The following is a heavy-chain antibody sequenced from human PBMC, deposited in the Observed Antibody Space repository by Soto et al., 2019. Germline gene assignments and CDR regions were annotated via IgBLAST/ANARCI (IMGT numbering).Heavy chain of an antibody. J-gene: IGHJ4*02. CDR2: ISGSGGST. CDR1: GFTFSSYA. Sequence: EVQLLESGGGLVQPGGSLRLSCAASGFTFSSYAMSWVRQAPGKGLEWVSAISGSGGSTYYADSVKGRFTISRDNSKNTLHLQMNSLRADDTAVYYCAKDSSARLVYYFDRWGQGTLVTVSS. CDR3: AKDSSARLVYYFDR. V-gene: IGHV3-23*01. D-gene: IGHD2-21*01.